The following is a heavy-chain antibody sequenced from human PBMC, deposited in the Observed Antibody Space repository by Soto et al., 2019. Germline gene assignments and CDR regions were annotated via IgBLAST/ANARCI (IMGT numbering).Heavy chain of an antibody. CDR3: ARVGQQLEPALFDP. CDR2: IYHSGST. Sequence: LSLTCAVSGYSISSGYYWGWIRQPPGKGLEWIGSIYHSGSTYYNPSLKSRVTISVDTSKNQFSLKLSSVTAADTAVYYCARVGQQLEPALFDPWGQGTLVTVSS. CDR1: GYSISSGYY. D-gene: IGHD6-13*01. J-gene: IGHJ5*02. V-gene: IGHV4-38-2*01.